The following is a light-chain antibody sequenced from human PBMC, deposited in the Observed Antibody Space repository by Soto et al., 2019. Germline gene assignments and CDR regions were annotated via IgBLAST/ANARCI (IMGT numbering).Light chain of an antibody. Sequence: EIVLTRSPGTLSWCPGGRATLACRASQSVSSSLAWYQQKPGQAPRLLIYDASNRATGIPARFSGSGSGTDFTLTISSLETEDFAVYYCQQSTKWRTFGQGTKVDIK. J-gene: IGKJ1*01. V-gene: IGKV3-11*01. CDR2: DAS. CDR1: QSVSSS. CDR3: QQSTKWRT.